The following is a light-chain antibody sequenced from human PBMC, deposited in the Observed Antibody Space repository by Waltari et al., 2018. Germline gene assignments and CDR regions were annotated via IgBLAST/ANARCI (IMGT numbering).Light chain of an antibody. J-gene: IGLJ2*01. Sequence: SYVLTQPPSVSVAPGETTRISCGGPSIGGKDVNCYQQKPAHAPVLVIYYDRDRPSRIPERFSGSNYGNTATLTISRVEAGDEADYYCQVSDSSSDLVVFGGGTKLTVL. V-gene: IGLV3-21*04. CDR2: YDR. CDR1: SIGGKD. CDR3: QVSDSSSDLVV.